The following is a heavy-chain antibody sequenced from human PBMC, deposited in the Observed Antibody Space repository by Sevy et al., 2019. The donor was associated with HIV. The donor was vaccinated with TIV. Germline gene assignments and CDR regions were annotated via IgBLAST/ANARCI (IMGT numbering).Heavy chain of an antibody. V-gene: IGHV3-33*01. CDR2: IWYDGSNK. CDR1: GFTFSSYG. D-gene: IGHD2-15*01. Sequence: GGSLRLSCAASGFTFSSYGMHWVRQAPGKGLEWVAVIWYDGSNKYYADSVKGRFTISRDNSKNTLYLQMNSLRAEDTAVYYCARDRAVVVVAATRPDAFDIWGQGTMVTVSS. J-gene: IGHJ3*02. CDR3: ARDRAVVVVAATRPDAFDI.